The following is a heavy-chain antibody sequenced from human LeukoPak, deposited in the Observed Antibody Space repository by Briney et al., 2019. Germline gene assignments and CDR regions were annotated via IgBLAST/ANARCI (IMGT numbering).Heavy chain of an antibody. V-gene: IGHV3-53*01. CDR3: ARGEPTAVAESFDY. CDR1: GFTFYTNY. D-gene: IGHD6-19*01. Sequence: GGSLRLSCAASGFTFYTNYMGWVRQAPGKGLDWVSIIYSGGSTFYADSVKGRFTISRDNYKNTLFLQMNSLKPEDTAVYYCARGEPTAVAESFDYWGQGTLVTVSS. CDR2: IYSGGST. J-gene: IGHJ4*02.